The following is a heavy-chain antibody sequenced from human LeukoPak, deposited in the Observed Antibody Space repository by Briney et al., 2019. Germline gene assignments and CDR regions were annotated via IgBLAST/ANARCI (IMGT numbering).Heavy chain of an antibody. D-gene: IGHD6-19*01. Sequence: GGSLRLSCAASGFTFSDYYMSWIRQAPGKGLEWVSYIRSSGSTISYADSVKGRFTISRDNAKNSLYLQMNSLRAEDAAVYYCARGNSGWSYIDYWGQGTLVTVSS. J-gene: IGHJ4*02. CDR2: IRSSGSTI. V-gene: IGHV3-11*01. CDR3: ARGNSGWSYIDY. CDR1: GFTFSDYY.